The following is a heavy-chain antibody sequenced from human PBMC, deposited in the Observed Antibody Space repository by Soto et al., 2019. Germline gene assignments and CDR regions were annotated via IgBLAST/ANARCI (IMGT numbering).Heavy chain of an antibody. Sequence: QVQLVESGGGVVQPGRSLRLSCAASGFTFSSYGMHGVRQAPGKGLEWVAVISYDGSNKYYADSVKGRFTISRDNSKNTLYLQMNSLRAEDTAVYYCAKDQGWGLDYWGQGTLVTVSS. CDR1: GFTFSSYG. J-gene: IGHJ4*02. CDR2: ISYDGSNK. CDR3: AKDQGWGLDY. V-gene: IGHV3-30*18. D-gene: IGHD2-21*02.